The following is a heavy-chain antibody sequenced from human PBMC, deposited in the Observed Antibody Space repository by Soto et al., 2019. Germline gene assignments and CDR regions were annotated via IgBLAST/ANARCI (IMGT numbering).Heavy chain of an antibody. CDR2: INPNSGGT. J-gene: IGHJ3*02. V-gene: IGHV1-2*04. D-gene: IGHD6-13*01. Sequence: ASVKVSCKASGYTFTGYYMHWVRQAPGQGLEWMGWINPNSGGTNYAQKFQGWVTMTRDTSISTAYMELSRLRSDDTAVYYCAREYSGDSAAFDIWGQGTMXTVSS. CDR3: AREYSGDSAAFDI. CDR1: GYTFTGYY.